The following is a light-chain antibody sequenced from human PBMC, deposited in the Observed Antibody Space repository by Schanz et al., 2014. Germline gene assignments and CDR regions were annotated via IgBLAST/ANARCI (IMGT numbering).Light chain of an antibody. J-gene: IGLJ1*01. V-gene: IGLV2-8*01. CDR1: SSDVGGYNY. CDR3: NSYAGNTNV. Sequence: QSALTQPASVSGSPGQSITISCTGTSSDVGGYNYVSWYQQHPGKAPKLMIYEVSKRPSGVPDRFSGSKSGNTASLTVSGLQAEDEADYYCNSYAGNTNVFGTGTKLTVL. CDR2: EVS.